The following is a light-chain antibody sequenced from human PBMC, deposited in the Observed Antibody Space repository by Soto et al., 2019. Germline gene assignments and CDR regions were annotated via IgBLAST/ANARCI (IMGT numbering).Light chain of an antibody. J-gene: IGKJ4*01. CDR1: QSVSSSY. V-gene: IGKV3-20*01. CDR3: QQYGSSPLT. Sequence: VLTLSPGTLSLSPGERATLSCRAIQSVSSSYLAWYQQKPGQAPRLLIYGASSRATGIPDRFSGSGSGTDFTLTISRLEPEDFAVYYCQQYGSSPLTFGGGTKVDIK. CDR2: GAS.